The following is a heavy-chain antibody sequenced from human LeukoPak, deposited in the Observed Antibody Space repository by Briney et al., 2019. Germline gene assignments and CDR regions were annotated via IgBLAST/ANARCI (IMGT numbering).Heavy chain of an antibody. CDR3: VSFYETY. D-gene: IGHD2-2*01. CDR1: GNYW. CDR2: INGDGSWT. Sequence: GGSLRLSCAASGNYWMHWVRQAPGKGLVWVSHINGDGSWTTYADSVKGRFTISKDNAKNTVYLQMNNLRAEDTAVCYCVSFYETYWGQGTLVTVSS. J-gene: IGHJ4*02. V-gene: IGHV3-74*01.